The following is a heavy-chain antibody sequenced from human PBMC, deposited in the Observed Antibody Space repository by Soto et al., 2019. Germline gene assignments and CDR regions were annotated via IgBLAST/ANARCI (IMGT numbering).Heavy chain of an antibody. CDR3: ARDSTFGVVNHYYYYGMDV. Sequence: QVQLVESGGGVVQPGRSLRLSCAASGFTFSSYGMHWVRQAPGKGLEWVAVIWYDGSNKYYADPVKGRFTISRDNSKNTLYLQMNSLRAEDTAVYYCARDSTFGVVNHYYYYGMDVWGQGTTVTVSS. J-gene: IGHJ6*02. CDR1: GFTFSSYG. V-gene: IGHV3-33*01. CDR2: IWYDGSNK. D-gene: IGHD3-3*02.